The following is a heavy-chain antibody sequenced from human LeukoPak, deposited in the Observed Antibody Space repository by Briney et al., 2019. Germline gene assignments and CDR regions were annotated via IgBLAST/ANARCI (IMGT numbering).Heavy chain of an antibody. CDR3: ARSHYHFWSGLNLGNWFDP. V-gene: IGHV4-39*07. J-gene: IGHJ5*02. CDR2: IYYSGST. D-gene: IGHD3-3*01. CDR1: GGSISSGSYY. Sequence: SATLSLTCTVSGGSISSGSYYWSWIRQRAGKGLEWIGSIYYSGSTYYNPSLKSRVTISVDTSKNQFSLKLSSVTAADTAVYYCARSHYHFWSGLNLGNWFDPWGQGTLVTVSS.